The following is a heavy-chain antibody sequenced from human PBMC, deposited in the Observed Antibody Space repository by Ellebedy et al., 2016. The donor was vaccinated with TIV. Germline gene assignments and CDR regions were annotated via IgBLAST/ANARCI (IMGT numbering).Heavy chain of an antibody. J-gene: IGHJ4*02. CDR1: GYTFSNYF. V-gene: IGHV1-46*04. Sequence: AASVKVSCKASGYTFSNYFMHWVRQAPGQGLEWMGIINPDSGSKTYAQKLQGRLTMTRDTSTSTVYMELSSLRSEDTAVYYCARSRSSGWLHTPDYWGQGLLVTVSS. CDR2: INPDSGSK. D-gene: IGHD6-19*01. CDR3: ARSRSSGWLHTPDY.